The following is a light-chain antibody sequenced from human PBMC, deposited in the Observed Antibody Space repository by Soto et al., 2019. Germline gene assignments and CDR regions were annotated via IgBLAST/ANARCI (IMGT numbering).Light chain of an antibody. V-gene: IGLV2-14*01. Sequence: HSGLTQPASVSGSHLHSITISCTRTSSDVGGYNYPSWYQQHPGKAPKLMIYHVLTRPSGVSNRFSGSKSGNTASLTISGLQAEDEADYYCSSYTSSSTLVVFGGGTKVTVL. J-gene: IGLJ2*01. CDR1: SSDVGGYNY. CDR2: HVL. CDR3: SSYTSSSTLVV.